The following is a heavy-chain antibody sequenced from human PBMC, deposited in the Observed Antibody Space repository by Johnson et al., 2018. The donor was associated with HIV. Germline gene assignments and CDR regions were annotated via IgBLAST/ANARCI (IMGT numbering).Heavy chain of an antibody. V-gene: IGHV3-13*01. CDR3: AKRATVVSGSPSDAFDI. J-gene: IGHJ3*02. Sequence: VQLVESGGGLVQPGGSLRLSCAASRFTFSSNDMHWVRQATGKGLEWVSTIGPGGDTYYPGSVKGRFTISRDNSKNTLNVQMHSLRVDDTAVYYCAKRATVVSGSPSDAFDIWGQGTMVTVSS. D-gene: IGHD4-23*01. CDR1: RFTFSSND. CDR2: IGPGGDT.